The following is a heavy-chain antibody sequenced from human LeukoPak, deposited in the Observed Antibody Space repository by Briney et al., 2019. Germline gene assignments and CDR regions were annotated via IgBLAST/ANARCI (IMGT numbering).Heavy chain of an antibody. CDR2: ISYDGGEI. J-gene: IGHJ4*02. CDR1: GFTFSSYW. Sequence: GASLRLSCEVSGFTFSSYWMSWVRQAPGKGLEWVAIISYDGGEIYYVDSVKGRFTLSRDNAKSSVYLQMNSLRAEDAAVYYCARDKPRGSYDGSIFDSWGQGTLVTVSS. V-gene: IGHV3-7*01. CDR3: ARDKPRGSYDGSIFDS. D-gene: IGHD3-16*01.